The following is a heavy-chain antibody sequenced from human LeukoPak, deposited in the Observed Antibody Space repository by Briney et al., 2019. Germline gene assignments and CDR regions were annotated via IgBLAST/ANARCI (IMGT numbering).Heavy chain of an antibody. J-gene: IGHJ3*02. CDR1: GYSFTNYW. CDR2: IYPGDSDT. V-gene: IGHV5-51*01. CDR3: ARQGALAHAFDI. D-gene: IGHD3-16*01. Sequence: GESLKSFCKGSGYSFTNYWIGWVRQMPGKGLEWMGIIYPGDSDTSYSPSFQGQVTISVDKSISTAYLQWSSLKASDTAMYYCARQGALAHAFDIRGQGTMVTVSS.